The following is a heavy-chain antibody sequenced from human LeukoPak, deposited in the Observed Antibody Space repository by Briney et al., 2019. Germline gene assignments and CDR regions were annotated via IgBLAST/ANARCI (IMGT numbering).Heavy chain of an antibody. J-gene: IGHJ4*02. Sequence: HPGGSLRLPCAASGFTFSSYAMSWVRQAPGKGLEWVSAISGSGGSTYYADSVKGRFTISRDNSKNTLYLQMNSLRAEDTAVYYCAKPPFGGNIVVVPAATYYFDYWGQGTLVTVSS. CDR1: GFTFSSYA. V-gene: IGHV3-23*01. D-gene: IGHD2-2*01. CDR2: ISGSGGST. CDR3: AKPPFGGNIVVVPAATYYFDY.